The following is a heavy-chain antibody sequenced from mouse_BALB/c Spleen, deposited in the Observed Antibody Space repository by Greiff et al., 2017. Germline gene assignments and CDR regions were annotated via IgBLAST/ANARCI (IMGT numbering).Heavy chain of an antibody. V-gene: IGHV5-9-4*01. Sequence: EVNLVESGGGLVKPGGSLKLSCAASGFTFSSYAMSWVRQSPEKRLEWVAEISSGGSYTYYPDTVTGRFTISRDNAKNTLYLEMSSLRSEDTAMYYCARDGPYAMDYWGQGTSVTVSS. CDR3: ARDGPYAMDY. CDR1: GFTFSSYA. J-gene: IGHJ4*01. CDR2: ISSGGSYT.